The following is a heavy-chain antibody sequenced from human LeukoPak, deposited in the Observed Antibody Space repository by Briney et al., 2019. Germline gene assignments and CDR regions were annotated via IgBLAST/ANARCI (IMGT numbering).Heavy chain of an antibody. V-gene: IGHV4-34*01. J-gene: IGHJ4*02. CDR1: GGSFSGYY. CDR3: ARWEGGGYYDLDY. CDR2: INHSGST. D-gene: IGHD1-26*01. Sequence: SETLSLTCAVYGGSFSGYYWSWIRQPPGKGLEWIGEINHSGSTNYNPSLKSRVTISVDTSKNQFSLKLSSVTAADTAVYYCARWEGGGYYDLDYWGQGTLVTVSS.